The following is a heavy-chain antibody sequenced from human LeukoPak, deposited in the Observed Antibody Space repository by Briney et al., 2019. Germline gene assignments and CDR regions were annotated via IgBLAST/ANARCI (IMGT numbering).Heavy chain of an antibody. D-gene: IGHD6-6*01. CDR1: GGSISSYY. CDR2: IYYSGST. V-gene: IGHV4-39*07. J-gene: IGHJ6*03. CDR3: ARVPAYSSSYYYYYYYMDV. Sequence: PSETLSLTCTVSGGSISSYYWGWIRQPPGKGLEWIGSIYYSGSTYYNPSLKSRVTISVDTSKNQFSLKLSSVTAADTAVYYCARVPAYSSSYYYYYYYMDVWGKGTTVTVSS.